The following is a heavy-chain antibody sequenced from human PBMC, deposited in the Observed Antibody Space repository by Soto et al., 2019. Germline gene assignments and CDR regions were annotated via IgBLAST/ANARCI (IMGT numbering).Heavy chain of an antibody. CDR2: IYYSGST. V-gene: IGHV4-59*01. Sequence: QVQLQESGPGLVKPSETLSLTCTVSGGSISSYYWSWIRQPPGKGLEWIGYIYYSGSTNYNPSLKSRVTISVDASKNQFSLKLNSVTAADTAVYYCARIELVVRHYYYYYYMDVWCKGTTVTVSS. J-gene: IGHJ6*03. CDR1: GGSISSYY. D-gene: IGHD2-8*02. CDR3: ARIELVVRHYYYYYYMDV.